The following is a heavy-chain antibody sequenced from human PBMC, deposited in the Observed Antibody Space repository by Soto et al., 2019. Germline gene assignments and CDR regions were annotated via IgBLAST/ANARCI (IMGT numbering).Heavy chain of an antibody. CDR2: ISSSSSYI. D-gene: IGHD6-6*01. CDR3: AGFIDSSSQHEDY. Sequence: EVQLVESGGGLVKPGGSLRLSCAASGFTFSSYSMNWVRQAPGKGLEWVSSISSSSSYIYYADSVKGRFTISRDNAKNSLYLQMNSLRAEDTAVYYCAGFIDSSSQHEDYWGQGTLVTVSS. CDR1: GFTFSSYS. V-gene: IGHV3-21*01. J-gene: IGHJ4*02.